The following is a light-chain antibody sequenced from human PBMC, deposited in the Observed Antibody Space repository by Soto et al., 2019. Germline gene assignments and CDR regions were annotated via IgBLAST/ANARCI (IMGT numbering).Light chain of an antibody. CDR2: GNS. Sequence: QSVLTQPPSVSGAPGQSVTISCTGSSSNIGAGHDVPWYQQLPGTAPKLLIYGNSNRPSGVPDRFAGSKSGTSASLAITGLQAEDEADYYCQSYDSSLSADVFGTGTKVTVL. V-gene: IGLV1-40*01. CDR1: SSNIGAGHD. J-gene: IGLJ1*01. CDR3: QSYDSSLSADV.